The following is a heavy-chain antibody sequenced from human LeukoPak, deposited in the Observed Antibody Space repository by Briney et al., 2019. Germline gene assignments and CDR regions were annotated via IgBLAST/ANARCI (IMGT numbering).Heavy chain of an antibody. CDR2: ISSRSSTT. D-gene: IGHD1-26*01. J-gene: IGHJ5*02. V-gene: IGHV3-48*01. CDR1: GFTFSSYS. CDR3: ARDSGVGASVRNWFDP. Sequence: GGSLSLSCAAFGFTFSSYSMNWVRQAQGKGLEWVSYISSRSSTTYYTYSVKGRFTISRENAKNSLFLQMNRLRAEETAVYYCARDSGVGASVRNWFDPWGQGTLVTVSS.